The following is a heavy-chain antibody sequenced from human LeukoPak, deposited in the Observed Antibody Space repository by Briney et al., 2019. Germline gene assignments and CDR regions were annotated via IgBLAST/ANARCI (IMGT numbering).Heavy chain of an antibody. J-gene: IGHJ4*02. V-gene: IGHV5-51*01. CDR1: GYSFTSYW. D-gene: IGHD3-22*01. Sequence: LGESPKISCKGSGYSFTSYWIGWVRQMPGKGLEWMGIIYPGDSDTRFSPSFQGKVTISADKSSRTAYLQCSSLKASDTAMYYCARHYYDSSGYLGYYFDYWGQGTLVTVSS. CDR2: IYPGDSDT. CDR3: ARHYYDSSGYLGYYFDY.